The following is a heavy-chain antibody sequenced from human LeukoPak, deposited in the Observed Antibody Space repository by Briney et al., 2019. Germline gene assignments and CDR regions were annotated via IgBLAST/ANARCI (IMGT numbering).Heavy chain of an antibody. CDR1: GGSISSYY. CDR3: ARDKGDYMDV. V-gene: IGHV4-59*01. Sequence: SETLSLTCTVSGGSISSYYWSWIRQPPGKGLEWVGFIYYSGSTSYNPSLKSRVTMSIHTSKNQFSLKLSSVTAADTAVYYCARDKGDYMDVWGKGTTVTISS. CDR2: IYYSGST. J-gene: IGHJ6*03. D-gene: IGHD3-16*01.